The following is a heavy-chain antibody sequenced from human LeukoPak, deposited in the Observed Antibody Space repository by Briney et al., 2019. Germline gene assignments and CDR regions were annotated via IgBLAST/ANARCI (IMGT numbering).Heavy chain of an antibody. V-gene: IGHV4-4*07. Sequence: SETLSLTCTVSGGSISSYYWSWIRQPAGKGREWIGRIYTSGSTNYNPSLKSRVTMSVDTSKNQFSLKLSSVTAADTAVYYCARVARYYDILTGYYLGAFDIWGQGTMVTVSS. CDR2: IYTSGST. J-gene: IGHJ3*02. CDR3: ARVARYYDILTGYYLGAFDI. D-gene: IGHD3-9*01. CDR1: GGSISSYY.